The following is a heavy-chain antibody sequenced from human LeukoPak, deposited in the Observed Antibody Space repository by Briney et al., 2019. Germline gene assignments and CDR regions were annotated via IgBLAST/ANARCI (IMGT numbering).Heavy chain of an antibody. CDR1: GGSISSYY. D-gene: IGHD2-2*01. Sequence: PSETLSLTCTVSGGSISSYYWSWIRQPAGKGLEWIGRIYTSGSTNYNPSLKSRVTMSVDTSKNQFSLKLSSVTAADTAVYYCASSKPRYCSSTSCYADFDYWGQGTPVTVSS. CDR3: ASSKPRYCSSTSCYADFDY. V-gene: IGHV4-4*07. J-gene: IGHJ4*02. CDR2: IYTSGST.